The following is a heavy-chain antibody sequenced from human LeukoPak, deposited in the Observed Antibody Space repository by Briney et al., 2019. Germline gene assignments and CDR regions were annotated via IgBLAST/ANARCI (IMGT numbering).Heavy chain of an antibody. Sequence: SETLSLTCAVYGGSFSGYYWSWIRQPPGKGLEWIGEINHSGSTNYNPSLKSRVTISVDTSKNQFSLKLSSVTAADTAVYYCARVDSGRHRFLVPAAKWYSSSWSLDYWGQGTLVTVSS. CDR1: GGSFSGYY. CDR2: INHSGST. CDR3: ARVDSGRHRFLVPAAKWYSSSWSLDY. J-gene: IGHJ4*02. D-gene: IGHD6-13*01. V-gene: IGHV4-34*01.